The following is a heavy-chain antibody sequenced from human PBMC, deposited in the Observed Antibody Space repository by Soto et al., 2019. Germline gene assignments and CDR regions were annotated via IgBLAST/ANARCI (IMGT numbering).Heavy chain of an antibody. CDR3: ARASFSNEYYFEN. J-gene: IGHJ4*02. V-gene: IGHV1-69*02. CDR2: IIPILGIP. CDR1: GGTFSSYT. Sequence: QGHLVQSGAEVKKPGSSVKVSCRASGGTFSSYTISWVRQAPGQGLEWMGRIIPILGIPNYAQKFQGRVTIIADKSTSTAFMELSSLRSEDTAVYYCARASFSNEYYFENWGQGTLVTVSS. D-gene: IGHD2-2*01.